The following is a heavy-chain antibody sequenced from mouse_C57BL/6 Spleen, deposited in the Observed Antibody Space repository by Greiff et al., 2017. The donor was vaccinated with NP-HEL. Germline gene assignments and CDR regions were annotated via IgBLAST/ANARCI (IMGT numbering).Heavy chain of an antibody. Sequence: VQLQQSGPELVKPGASVKISCKASGYAFSSSWMNWVKQRPGKGLEWIGRIYPGDGDTNYNGKFKGKATLTADKSSSTADMQLSSLTADASAVYFGAEDAMDYWGQGTSVTVSS. CDR1: GYAFSSSW. CDR3: AEDAMDY. V-gene: IGHV1-82*01. CDR2: IYPGDGDT. J-gene: IGHJ4*01.